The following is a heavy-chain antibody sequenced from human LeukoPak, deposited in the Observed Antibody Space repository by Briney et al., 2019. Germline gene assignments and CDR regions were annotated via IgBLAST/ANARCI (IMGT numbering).Heavy chain of an antibody. Sequence: GGSLRLSCAASGFTFSGSAMHWVRQAPGKGLEWLSTIGSAGGSIFYADSVKGRFTISRDNSKSTLFLQMDSLRVEDTALYYCAKRGEVSTYYYFESWGQGALVTVSS. V-gene: IGHV3-23*01. CDR1: GFTFSGSA. D-gene: IGHD2/OR15-2a*01. CDR2: IGSAGGSI. CDR3: AKRGEVSTYYYFES. J-gene: IGHJ4*02.